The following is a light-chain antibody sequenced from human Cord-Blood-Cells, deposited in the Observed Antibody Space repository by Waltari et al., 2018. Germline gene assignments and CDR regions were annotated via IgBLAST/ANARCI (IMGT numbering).Light chain of an antibody. J-gene: IGKJ1*01. CDR3: QQRSNWLTWT. V-gene: IGKV3-11*01. Sequence: EIVLTQSPATLSLSPGERATLSCRASQSVSSYLALYQQKPGQAPRLLIYDASNKATGIPARFSGSGSGTDFTLTISSLEPEDFAVYYCQQRSNWLTWTFGQGTKVEIK. CDR1: QSVSSY. CDR2: DAS.